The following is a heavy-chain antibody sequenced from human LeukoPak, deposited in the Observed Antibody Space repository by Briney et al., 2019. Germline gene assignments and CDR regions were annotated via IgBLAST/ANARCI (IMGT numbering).Heavy chain of an antibody. Sequence: GGSLRLSCAASGFTFSSYEMNWVRQAPGKGLEWVSVIYSSGNTYYADSVKGRFTISRDISKNTLYLQMNSLRGEDTAVYYCARLDYFDYWGQGTLVTVSS. J-gene: IGHJ4*02. CDR1: GFTFSSYE. V-gene: IGHV3-66*01. CDR2: IYSSGNT. CDR3: ARLDYFDY.